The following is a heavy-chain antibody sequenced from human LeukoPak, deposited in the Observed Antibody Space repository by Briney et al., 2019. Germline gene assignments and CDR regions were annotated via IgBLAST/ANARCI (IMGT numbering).Heavy chain of an antibody. CDR2: ITGSGDGT. V-gene: IGHV3-23*01. CDR3: ARENSSSWFWYFDL. D-gene: IGHD6-13*01. J-gene: IGHJ2*01. Sequence: GGSLRLSCAASGFTFSTYAMTWVRQAPGKGLEWVSSITGSGDGTSAADSVTGRFSISRDNSKSTLYLQMNSLRAEDTAVYYCARENSSSWFWYFDLWGRGTLVTVSS. CDR1: GFTFSTYA.